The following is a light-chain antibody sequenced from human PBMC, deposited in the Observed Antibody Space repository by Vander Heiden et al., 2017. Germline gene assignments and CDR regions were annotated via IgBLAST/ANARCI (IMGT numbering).Light chain of an antibody. CDR3: QQSYSTLWT. J-gene: IGKJ1*01. Sequence: DIQMTQAPSYLSAAVGKRVTITCRASQSSSSYLNWYQQKPVKGPKLLIYAASSLQSWVPSRFTGSGSGTDFTLTISSLQPEDFATYYCQQSYSTLWTFGQGTKVEIK. V-gene: IGKV1-39*01. CDR1: QSSSSY. CDR2: AAS.